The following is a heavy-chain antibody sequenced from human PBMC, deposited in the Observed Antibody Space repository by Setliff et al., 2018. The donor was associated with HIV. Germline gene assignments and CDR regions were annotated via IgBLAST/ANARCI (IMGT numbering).Heavy chain of an antibody. V-gene: IGHV3-23*01. D-gene: IGHD2-2*01. Sequence: PGGSLRLSCAASGFTFSSYWMSWVRQAPGKGLEWVSGISGGGYTTYYADSVKGRFTISRDNSKNTIYLQMNSLRAEDTAVYYCAKDRGEVPTAFFDYWGQGTLVTVSS. CDR3: AKDRGEVPTAFFDY. CDR2: ISGGGYTT. J-gene: IGHJ4*02. CDR1: GFTFSSYW.